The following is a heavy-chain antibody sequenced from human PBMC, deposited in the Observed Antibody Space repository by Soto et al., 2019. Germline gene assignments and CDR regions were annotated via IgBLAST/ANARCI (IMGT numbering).Heavy chain of an antibody. CDR1: GYSFTSYW. J-gene: IGHJ5*02. V-gene: IGHV5-51*01. CDR2: IYPGDSDT. CDR3: AGQEHRRASWFDP. Sequence: PGESLKISCKGSGYSFTSYWIGWVRQMPGKGLEWMGIIYPGDSDTRYSPSFQGQVTISADKSISTAYLQWSSLKASDTAMYYCAGQEHRRASWFDPWGQGTLVTVSS. D-gene: IGHD2-21*01.